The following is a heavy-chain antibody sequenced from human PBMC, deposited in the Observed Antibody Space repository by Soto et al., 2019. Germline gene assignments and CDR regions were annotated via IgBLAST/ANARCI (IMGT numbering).Heavy chain of an antibody. Sequence: SGTLSLTCTVSGGSISGGDYYWSWIRHPPGKGLEWIGYIYSSGSTYYNPSLKSRVTISVHTSKNQFSLKLSSVTSADTAVYYWARWGSGLPNYYCSSGYFYVMAVSAQGTSVPVSS. D-gene: IGHD3-22*01. CDR3: ARWGSGLPNYYCSSGYFYVMAV. CDR1: GGSISGGDYY. J-gene: IGHJ6*02. CDR2: IYSSGST. V-gene: IGHV4-30-4*01.